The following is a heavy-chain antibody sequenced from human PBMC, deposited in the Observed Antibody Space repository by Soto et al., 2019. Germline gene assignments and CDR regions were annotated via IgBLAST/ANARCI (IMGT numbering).Heavy chain of an antibody. CDR1: GGSISSYY. D-gene: IGHD4-17*01. J-gene: IGHJ6*02. Sequence: SETLSLTCTVSGGSISSYYWSWIRQPPGKGLEWIGYIYCSGSTNYNPSLKSRVTISVDTSKNQFSLKLGSVTAADTAVYYCARVSWEDYGDYSYTNYYGMDVWGQGTTVTVSS. V-gene: IGHV4-59*01. CDR2: IYCSGST. CDR3: ARVSWEDYGDYSYTNYYGMDV.